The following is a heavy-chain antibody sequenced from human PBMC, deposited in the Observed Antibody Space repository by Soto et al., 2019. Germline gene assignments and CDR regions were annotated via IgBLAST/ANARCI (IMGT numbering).Heavy chain of an antibody. CDR3: ARTYCTNGVCFDY. J-gene: IGHJ4*02. V-gene: IGHV1-2*04. CDR2: INPNSGGT. Sequence: GASVKVSCKASGYTFTGYYMHWVRQAPGQGLEWMGWINPNSGGTNYAQKFQGWVTMTRDTSISTAYMELSRLRSDDTAVYYCARTYCTNGVCFDYWGQGTLVTVPS. D-gene: IGHD2-8*01. CDR1: GYTFTGYY.